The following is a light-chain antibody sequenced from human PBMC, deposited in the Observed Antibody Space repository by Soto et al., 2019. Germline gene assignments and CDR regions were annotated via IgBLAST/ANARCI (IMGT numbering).Light chain of an antibody. Sequence: QLVLTQSPSASASLGASVRLTCTLSSGHSSYDIAWHQQQPGKGPRYLMKINSDGSHSKWDGIPDRFSGSRSGAERSLTISSLQSEDEADYYCQTWGTGIRVFGGGTKLTVL. CDR3: QTWGTGIRV. J-gene: IGLJ2*01. CDR1: SGHSSYD. CDR2: INSDGSH. V-gene: IGLV4-69*01.